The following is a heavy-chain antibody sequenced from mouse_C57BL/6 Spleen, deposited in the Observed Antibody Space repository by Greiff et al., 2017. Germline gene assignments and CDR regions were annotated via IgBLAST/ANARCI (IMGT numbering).Heavy chain of an antibody. CDR2: ISSGSSTI. CDR3: ARGYYWYFDV. Sequence: EVQRVESGGGLVKPGGSLKLSCAASGFTFSDYGMHWVRQAPEKGLEWVAYISSGSSTIYYAGTVKGRFTISRDNAKNTLFRQMTSLRSEDTAMYYCARGYYWYFDVCGTGTTVTVSS. J-gene: IGHJ1*03. CDR1: GFTFSDYG. D-gene: IGHD2-2*01. V-gene: IGHV5-17*01.